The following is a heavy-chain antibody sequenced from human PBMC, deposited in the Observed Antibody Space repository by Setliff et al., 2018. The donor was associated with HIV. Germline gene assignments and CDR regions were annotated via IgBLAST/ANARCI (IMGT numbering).Heavy chain of an antibody. D-gene: IGHD1-26*01. J-gene: IGHJ3*01. V-gene: IGHV1-2*06. CDR3: ARGTRVGANDAFDV. CDR1: GYTFTGYY. Sequence: ASVKVSCKASGYTFTGYYMHWVRQAPGQGLEWMGRINPNSGGTKYGQKSQGRVTMTRDTSISTAYMELSRLRSDDTAVYYCARGTRVGANDAFDVWGQGTIVTVSS. CDR2: INPNSGGT.